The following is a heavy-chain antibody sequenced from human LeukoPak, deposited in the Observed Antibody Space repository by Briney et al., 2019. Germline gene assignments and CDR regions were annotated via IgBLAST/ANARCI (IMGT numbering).Heavy chain of an antibody. CDR2: VSDSGGTT. D-gene: IGHD2-15*01. V-gene: IGHV3-23*01. Sequence: GGSLRLSCAASGFTFSSYAMSWVRQAPGKGLEWVSSVSDSGGTTYYADSVKGRFTISRDNSKNTLHLQMNSLRAEDTAVFYCARGGIKWYGFDYWGQGTLVTVSS. J-gene: IGHJ4*02. CDR3: ARGGIKWYGFDY. CDR1: GFTFSSYA.